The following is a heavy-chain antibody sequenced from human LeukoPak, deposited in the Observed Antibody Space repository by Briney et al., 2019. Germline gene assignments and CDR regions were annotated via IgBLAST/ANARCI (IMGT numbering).Heavy chain of an antibody. Sequence: GGSLRLSCAASGFTFSSYSMNWVRQAPGKGLEWVSSISSSSSYIYYADSVKGRFTISRDNAKNSLYLQMNSLRAEDTAVYYCARVFDYYDSSGYYRPFDYWGQGTLATVSS. CDR2: ISSSSSYI. CDR1: GFTFSSYS. D-gene: IGHD3-22*01. V-gene: IGHV3-21*01. J-gene: IGHJ4*02. CDR3: ARVFDYYDSSGYYRPFDY.